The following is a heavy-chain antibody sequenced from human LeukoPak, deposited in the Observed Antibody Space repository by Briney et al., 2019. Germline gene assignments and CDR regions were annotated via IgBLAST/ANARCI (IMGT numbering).Heavy chain of an antibody. D-gene: IGHD2-15*01. CDR2: ISYDGSNK. Sequence: GGSLRLSCAASGFTFSSYAMHWVRQAPGKGLEWVAVISYDGSNKYYADSVKGRFTISRDNSKNTLFLQMSSLRDDDTAVYYCARYCSGGRGYSGVDVWGQGTTVTVSS. CDR3: ARYCSGGRGYSGVDV. CDR1: GFTFSSYA. V-gene: IGHV3-30-3*01. J-gene: IGHJ6*02.